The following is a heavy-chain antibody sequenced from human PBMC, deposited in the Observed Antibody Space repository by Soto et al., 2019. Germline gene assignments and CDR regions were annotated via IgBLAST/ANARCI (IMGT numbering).Heavy chain of an antibody. CDR2: INHSGST. CDR3: ARVPDYRFDY. Sequence: NLSETLSLTCAVYGGSFSGYYWSWIRQPPGKGLEWIGEINHSGSTNYNPSLKSRVTISVDTSKNQFSLKLSSVTAADTAVYYCARVPDYRFDYWGQGTLVTVSS. D-gene: IGHD4-4*01. J-gene: IGHJ4*02. CDR1: GGSFSGYY. V-gene: IGHV4-34*01.